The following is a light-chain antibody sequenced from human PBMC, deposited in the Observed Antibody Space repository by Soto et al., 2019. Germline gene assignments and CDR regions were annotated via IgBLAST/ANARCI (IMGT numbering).Light chain of an antibody. CDR2: AAS. CDR3: LQKYFYPFT. J-gene: IGKJ3*01. Sequence: IQMTQSPSSVSASVGDRVTITCRASQGIRNDLDWFQQKPGKAPKLLIYAASNLQSGVPARFSGSGSGTDFTLTISSLQPEDFATYYCLQKYFYPFTFGPGTKVDIK. V-gene: IGKV1-6*01. CDR1: QGIRND.